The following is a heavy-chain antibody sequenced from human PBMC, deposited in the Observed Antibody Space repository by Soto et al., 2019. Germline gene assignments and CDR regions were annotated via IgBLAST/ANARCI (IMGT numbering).Heavy chain of an antibody. J-gene: IGHJ4*02. Sequence: QVQLVESGGGVFQPGRSLRLSCAASGFIFSSYGMHWVRQAPGKGLEWVADMWYDGSNRNFADSVKGRFTISRDNSKNTVYLQMNSLRAEDTALYYCARARGDFYDNTGYYYAGNLYYWGQGTLVTVSS. CDR3: ARARGDFYDNTGYYYAGNLYY. CDR1: GFIFSSYG. CDR2: MWYDGSNR. V-gene: IGHV3-33*01. D-gene: IGHD3-22*01.